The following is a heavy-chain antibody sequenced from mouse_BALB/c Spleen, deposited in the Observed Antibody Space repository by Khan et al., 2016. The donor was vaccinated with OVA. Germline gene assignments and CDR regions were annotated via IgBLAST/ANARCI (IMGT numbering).Heavy chain of an antibody. D-gene: IGHD2-14*01. CDR2: IIYTGYT. J-gene: IGHJ3*01. CDR3: ARSTYRYAFVY. V-gene: IGHV3-8*02. CDR1: GDSITSGY. Sequence: EVQLQESGPSLVKPSQTLSLTCSVTGDSITSGYWNWIRQFPGNKLEYMGYIIYTGYTYYNPSLLSRISITRHTSTNQYYLQLNSVTDEDTATDYCARSTYRYAFVYWGQGTLVTVSA.